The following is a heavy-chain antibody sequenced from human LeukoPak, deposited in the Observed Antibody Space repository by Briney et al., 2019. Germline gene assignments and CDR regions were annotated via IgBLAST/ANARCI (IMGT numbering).Heavy chain of an antibody. CDR3: ARVGTYYYDSRREPADY. Sequence: PPETLSLTRAVSVGCSCGYYSSWIRQPPGKGLEWIGGINLSGSTNYNPSLKSRVTISVDTSKNQFSLKLSSVTAADTAVYCCARVGTYYYDSRREPADYWGQGTLVTVSS. D-gene: IGHD3-22*01. CDR1: VGCSCGYY. V-gene: IGHV4-34*01. CDR2: INLSGST. J-gene: IGHJ4*02.